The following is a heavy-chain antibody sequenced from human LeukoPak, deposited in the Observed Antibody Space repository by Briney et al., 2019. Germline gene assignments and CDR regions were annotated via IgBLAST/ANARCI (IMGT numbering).Heavy chain of an antibody. CDR3: AKIFQSSSWFDLDY. V-gene: IGHV3-7*03. D-gene: IGHD6-13*01. CDR1: GFTFSSYW. Sequence: GGSLRLSCAASGFTFSSYWMSWVRQAPGKGLEWVANIKQDGSEKYYVDSVKGRFTISRDNAKNSLYLQMNSLRAEDTAVYYCAKIFQSSSWFDLDYWGQGTLVTVSS. CDR2: IKQDGSEK. J-gene: IGHJ4*02.